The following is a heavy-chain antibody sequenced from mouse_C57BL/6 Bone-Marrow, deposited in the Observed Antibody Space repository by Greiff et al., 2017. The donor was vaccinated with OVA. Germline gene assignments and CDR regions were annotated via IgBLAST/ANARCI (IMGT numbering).Heavy chain of an antibody. V-gene: IGHV1-50*01. Sequence: QVQLQQPGAELVKPGASVKLSCKASGYTFTSYWMQWVKQRPGQGLEWIGEIDPSDSYTNYNQKFKGKATLTVDTSSSTAYMQLSSLTSEDSAVYYCARYNWEGFAYWGQGTLVTVSA. CDR2: IDPSDSYT. CDR3: ARYNWEGFAY. D-gene: IGHD4-1*01. J-gene: IGHJ3*01. CDR1: GYTFTSYW.